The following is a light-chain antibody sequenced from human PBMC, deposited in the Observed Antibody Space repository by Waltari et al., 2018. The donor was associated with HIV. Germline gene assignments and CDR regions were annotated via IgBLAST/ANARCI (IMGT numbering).Light chain of an antibody. CDR1: SSTLGSTT. CDR2: SNN. V-gene: IGLV1-44*01. J-gene: IGLJ3*02. Sequence: QSVLTQPPSASGTPGQRVTVSCSGSSSTLGSTTLNWYQQLPGTAPKLLIYSNNQRPSGVPDRFSGSKSGTSASLAISGLQSEDEADYYCAAWDDSLNGPVFGGGTKLTVL. CDR3: AAWDDSLNGPV.